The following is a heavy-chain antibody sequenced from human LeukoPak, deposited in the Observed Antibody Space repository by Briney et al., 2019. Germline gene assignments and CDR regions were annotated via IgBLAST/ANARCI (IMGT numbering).Heavy chain of an antibody. CDR3: ARGRKWWRYYYMDV. CDR1: GYTFTGYY. V-gene: IGHV1-2*02. Sequence: ASVKVSCKASGYTFTGYYMHWVRQAPGQGLEWMGWINPKNAGTNYAQKFQGRVTMTRDTSTGTVYMELSRLRSEDTAVYYCARGRKWWRYYYMDVWGKGTTVTVSS. D-gene: IGHD2-8*01. J-gene: IGHJ6*03. CDR2: INPKNAGT.